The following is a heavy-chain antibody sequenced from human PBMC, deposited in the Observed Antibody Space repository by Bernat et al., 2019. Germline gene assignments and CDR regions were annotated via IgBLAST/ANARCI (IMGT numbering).Heavy chain of an antibody. Sequence: QVQVVESGGGVVQPGTSLRLSCAASGFTFSSCGMHWVRQAPGKGLEWVAVISDDGSNKYYADSVKGRFTISRDNSRNTLYLQMNSLRAEDTAVYYCAKDLGAAVTLFDYWGQGTLVTVSS. CDR1: GFTFSSCG. D-gene: IGHD1-26*01. J-gene: IGHJ4*02. CDR2: ISDDGSNK. V-gene: IGHV3-30*18. CDR3: AKDLGAAVTLFDY.